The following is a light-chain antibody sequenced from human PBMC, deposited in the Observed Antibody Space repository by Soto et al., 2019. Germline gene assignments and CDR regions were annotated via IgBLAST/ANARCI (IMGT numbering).Light chain of an antibody. CDR1: QTISTY. CDR2: NTF. Sequence: DIRVTQSPSSLSASVGDRVTITCRTSQTISTYLNWYQQKPGKAPKLLIYNTFTLESGVPSRFSGSGSTSTTDFPLTISRLQPEDSATYHCQQAYSNPLSFRGGAKVEI. J-gene: IGKJ4*01. CDR3: QQAYSNPLS. V-gene: IGKV1-39*01.